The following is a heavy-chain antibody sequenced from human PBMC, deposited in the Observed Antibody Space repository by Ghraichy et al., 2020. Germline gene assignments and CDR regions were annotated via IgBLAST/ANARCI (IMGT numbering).Heavy chain of an antibody. Sequence: SGPTLVKPTETLTLTCTVSAFSPINDGAVVTWIRQPPGKALEWLAHISSNDEKSYNLSLMTRITISRDTSKNQVVLSMTNLDPVDTATYYCARMSGDYRRWFFDYWGQGTLVSVSS. J-gene: IGHJ4*02. V-gene: IGHV2-26*01. CDR2: ISSNDEK. CDR3: ARMSGDYRRWFFDY. D-gene: IGHD2-21*02. CDR1: AFSPINDGAV.